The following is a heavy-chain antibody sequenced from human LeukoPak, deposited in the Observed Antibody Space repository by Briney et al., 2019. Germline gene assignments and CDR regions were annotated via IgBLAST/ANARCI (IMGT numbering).Heavy chain of an antibody. J-gene: IGHJ4*02. CDR2: INSDESST. D-gene: IGHD3-22*01. CDR3: ARHVVAVGFDY. V-gene: IGHV3-74*01. Sequence: PGGSLRLSCAASGFTFSRHWMHWVRQAPGKGLVWVSRINSDESSTSYADSVKGRFTISRDNAKNTLYLQMNSLRAEDTAVYYCARHVVAVGFDYWGQGTLVTVSS. CDR1: GFTFSRHW.